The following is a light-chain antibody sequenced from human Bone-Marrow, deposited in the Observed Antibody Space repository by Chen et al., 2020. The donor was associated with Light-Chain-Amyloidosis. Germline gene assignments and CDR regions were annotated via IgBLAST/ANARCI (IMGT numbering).Light chain of an antibody. CDR2: DAS. J-gene: IGKJ3*01. CDR3: PQRSNWPPKT. Sequence: EIVLTQSPATLSLSPGERATLTCRASQSVSSYLAWYQQKPGQAPRLLIYDASNRATRIPARFSGSGSGTDVTLSISSLEPEDVAVYHCPQRSNWPPKTFGPGTKVDIK. CDR1: QSVSSY. V-gene: IGKV3-11*01.